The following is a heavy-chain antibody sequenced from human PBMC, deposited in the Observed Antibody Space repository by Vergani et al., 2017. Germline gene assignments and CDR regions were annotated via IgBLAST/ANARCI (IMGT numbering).Heavy chain of an antibody. J-gene: IGHJ4*02. V-gene: IGHV1-69*01. CDR1: GGPLSRFA. D-gene: IGHD2-2*01. Sequence: QVQLAQSGAEVRKPGSSVKVSCKASGGPLSRFAIGWVRQAPGQGLEWMGEIIPILGTTNYAQRSRDKFSITADESTGTAYMELTSLTSEDTAVYCCASLYCPGTSCHFFFKNNYCYFDYWGQGTLVSVSS. CDR3: ASLYCPGTSCHFFFKNNYCYFDY. CDR2: IIPILGTT.